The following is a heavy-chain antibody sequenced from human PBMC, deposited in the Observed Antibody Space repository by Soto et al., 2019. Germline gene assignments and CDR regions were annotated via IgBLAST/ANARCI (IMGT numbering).Heavy chain of an antibody. D-gene: IGHD2-15*01. CDR3: ARAGGGQIRFDY. CDR1: GYTFTSYA. V-gene: IGHV1-3*01. CDR2: INAGNGNT. J-gene: IGHJ4*02. Sequence: GASVKVSCKASGYTFTSYAMHWVRQAPGQRLEWMGWINAGNGNTKYSQKFQGRVTITRDTSASTAYMELSSLRSEDTAVYYCARAGGGQIRFDYWGQGTLVTVSS.